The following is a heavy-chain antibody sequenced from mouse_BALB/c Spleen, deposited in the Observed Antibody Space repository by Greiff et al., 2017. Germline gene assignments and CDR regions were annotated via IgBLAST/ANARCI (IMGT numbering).Heavy chain of an antibody. D-gene: IGHD2-3*01. Sequence: VQLQESGAELVRPGTSVKISCKASGYTFTNYWLGWVKQRPGHGLEWIGDIYPGGGYTNYNEKFKGKATLTADTSSSTAYMQLSSLTSEDSAVYFCARGGDGYYVYYFDYWGQGTTLTVSS. CDR2: IYPGGGYT. J-gene: IGHJ2*01. V-gene: IGHV1-63*02. CDR3: ARGGDGYYVYYFDY. CDR1: GYTFTNYW.